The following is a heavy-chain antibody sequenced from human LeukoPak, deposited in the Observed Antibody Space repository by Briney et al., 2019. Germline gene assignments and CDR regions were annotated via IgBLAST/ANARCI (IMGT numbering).Heavy chain of an antibody. D-gene: IGHD2-2*01. J-gene: IGHJ4*02. CDR1: GFTFNSYW. Sequence: GGSLRLSCAASGFTFNSYWMNWVRQAPGKGLEWVANIKQDGAEKYYVDSVKGRFTISRDNAKSSLYLQMNSLRAEDTAVYYCASPYCSSSSCSTLQDFWGQETLVTVSS. CDR2: IKQDGAEK. V-gene: IGHV3-7*01. CDR3: ASPYCSSSSCSTLQDF.